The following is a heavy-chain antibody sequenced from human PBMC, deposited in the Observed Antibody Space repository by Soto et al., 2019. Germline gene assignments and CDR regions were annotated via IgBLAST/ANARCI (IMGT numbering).Heavy chain of an antibody. D-gene: IGHD1-7*01. J-gene: IGHJ5*02. Sequence: SETLSLTCTVSGGSISSSSYYWGWIRQPPGKGLERIGSIYYSGSTYYNPSLKSRVTISVDTSKNQFSLKLSSVTAADTAVYYCARHGAGWNYFSGWFDPWGQGTLVTVSS. CDR1: GGSISSSSYY. CDR3: ARHGAGWNYFSGWFDP. CDR2: IYYSGST. V-gene: IGHV4-39*01.